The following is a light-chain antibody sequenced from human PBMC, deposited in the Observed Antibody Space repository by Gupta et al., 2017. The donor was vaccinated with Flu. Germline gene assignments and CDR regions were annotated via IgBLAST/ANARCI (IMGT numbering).Light chain of an antibody. CDR3: AAWDDGLSGVL. V-gene: IGLV1-47*01. CDR2: RDN. CDR1: SFNIGKNY. J-gene: IGLJ2*01. Sequence: SSFNIGKNYVYWYQQTLGAAPKLLIYRDNQRPSVVPDRCSGSKSGNSAALAISGLLSEDEADYYCAAWDDGLSGVLFGGGTKLTVL.